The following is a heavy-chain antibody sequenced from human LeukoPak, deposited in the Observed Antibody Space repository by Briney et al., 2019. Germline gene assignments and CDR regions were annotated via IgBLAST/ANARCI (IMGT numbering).Heavy chain of an antibody. CDR3: ARQSVPAANWFDP. CDR1: GYSFTSYW. V-gene: IGHV5-51*01. J-gene: IGHJ5*02. Sequence: GESLKISCKGSGYSFTSYWIGWVRQMPGKGLEWMGIIYPGDSDTRYSPSFQGQVTISADKSISTPYLQWSSLKASDTAMYYCARQSVPAANWFDPWGQGTLVTVSS. D-gene: IGHD2-2*01. CDR2: IYPGDSDT.